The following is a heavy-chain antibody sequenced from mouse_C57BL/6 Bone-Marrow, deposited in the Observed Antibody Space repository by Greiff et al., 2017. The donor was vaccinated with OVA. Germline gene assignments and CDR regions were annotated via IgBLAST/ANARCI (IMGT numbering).Heavy chain of an antibody. D-gene: IGHD2-2*01. V-gene: IGHV2-9-1*01. CDR2: IWTGGGT. J-gene: IGHJ4*01. CDR3: ARKEDYGYLYAMDY. CDR1: GFSLTSYA. Sequence: VMLVESGPGLVAPSQSLSITCTVSGFSLTSYAISWVRQPPGKGLEWLGVIWTGGGTNYNSALKSRLSISKDNSKSQVFLKMNSLQTDDTARYYCARKEDYGYLYAMDYWGQGTSVTVSS.